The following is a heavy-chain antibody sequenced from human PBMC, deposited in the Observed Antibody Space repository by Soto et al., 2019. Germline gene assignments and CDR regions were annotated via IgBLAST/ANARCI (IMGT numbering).Heavy chain of an antibody. V-gene: IGHV1-2*04. CDR2: INPNSGGT. CDR1: GYTFTSYG. CDR3: ARSYYYDSSGYYKPRYYYYYYGMDV. J-gene: IGHJ6*02. D-gene: IGHD3-22*01. Sequence: ASVKVSCKASGYTFTSYGIIWVRPAPGQGLEWMGWINPNSGGTNYAQKFQGWVTMTSDTTISTAYMELSRLRSDDTAVYYCARSYYYDSSGYYKPRYYYYYYGMDVWGQGTTVTVSS.